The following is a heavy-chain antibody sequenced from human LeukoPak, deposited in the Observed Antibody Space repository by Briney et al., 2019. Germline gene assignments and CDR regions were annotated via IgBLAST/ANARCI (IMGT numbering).Heavy chain of an antibody. J-gene: IGHJ4*02. D-gene: IGHD1-26*01. CDR2: IYYSGST. CDR1: GTSFSSYY. V-gene: IGHV4-59*01. CDR3: ARGEWEHLDY. Sequence: SETLSLTCAVSGTSFSSYYWSWIRQPPGKGLEWIGYIYYSGSTNYNPSLKSRVTISVDTSKNQLSLKLSSVTAADTAVYYCARGEWEHLDYWGQGTLVTVSS.